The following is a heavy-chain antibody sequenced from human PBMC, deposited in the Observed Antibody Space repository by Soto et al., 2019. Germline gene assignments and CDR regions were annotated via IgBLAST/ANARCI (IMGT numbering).Heavy chain of an antibody. CDR1: GFTFSSYG. CDR3: TKLVGYCASTARPPWYWSMDV. V-gene: IGHV3-30*18. D-gene: IGHD2-2*01. Sequence: QVQLVESGGGVVQPGRSLRLSCAASGFTFSSYGMHWVRQAPGKGLEWVAVISYDGSNKYYADSVKGRFNISRDNSKNTLHLQMKSLGAADAAVYYCTKLVGYCASTARPPWYWSMDVVGQGTTVIVSS. CDR2: ISYDGSNK. J-gene: IGHJ6*02.